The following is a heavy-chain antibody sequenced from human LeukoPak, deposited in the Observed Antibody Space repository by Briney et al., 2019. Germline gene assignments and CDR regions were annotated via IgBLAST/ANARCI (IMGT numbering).Heavy chain of an antibody. D-gene: IGHD4-23*01. CDR1: GYTFTSYA. CDR2: INMYNGNT. Sequence: ASVKVSCKASGYTFTSYAISWVRQAPGQGPEWMGWINMYNGNTNYAQKLQGRVTMTTDTSTSTAYMELRSLRSDDTAVYYCARHLPNTVVTPGWGMDVWGQGTTVTVSS. CDR3: ARHLPNTVVTPGWGMDV. V-gene: IGHV1-18*01. J-gene: IGHJ6*02.